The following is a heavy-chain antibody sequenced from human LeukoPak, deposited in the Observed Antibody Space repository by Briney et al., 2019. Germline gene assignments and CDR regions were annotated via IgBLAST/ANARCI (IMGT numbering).Heavy chain of an antibody. CDR3: ARVWFGESYFDY. CDR1: GFTFSSYW. CDR2: ISYDGSNK. D-gene: IGHD3-10*01. Sequence: GGSLRLSCAASGFTFSSYWMHWVRQAPGKGLEWVAVISYDGSNKYYADSVKGRFTISRDNSKNTLYLQMNSLRAEDTAVYYCARVWFGESYFDYWGQGTLVTVSS. V-gene: IGHV3-30-3*01. J-gene: IGHJ4*02.